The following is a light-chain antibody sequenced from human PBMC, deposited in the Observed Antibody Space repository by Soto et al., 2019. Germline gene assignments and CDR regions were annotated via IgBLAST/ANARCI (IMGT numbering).Light chain of an antibody. J-gene: IGKJ1*01. V-gene: IGKV3-20*01. Sequence: LMTQSPLSLPVTHGQPATLSCRASQSVGSRFLAWYQQKPGQAPRLLISGTFSRATGIPDRFSGSGSGTDFTLTISRLEPEDFAVYYCQQYGSSTRWTFGQGTKVDIK. CDR3: QQYGSSTRWT. CDR2: GTF. CDR1: QSVGSRF.